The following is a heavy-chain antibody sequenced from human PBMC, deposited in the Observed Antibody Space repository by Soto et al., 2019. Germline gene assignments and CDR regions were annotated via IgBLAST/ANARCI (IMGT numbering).Heavy chain of an antibody. Sequence: GGSLRLSCAASGFTFSSYAMHWVRQAPGKGLEWVAVISYDGSNKYYADSVKGRFTISRDNSKNTLYLQMNSLRAEDTAVYYCARGASSSWYHWFDPWGQGTLVTVYS. CDR1: GFTFSSYA. J-gene: IGHJ5*02. CDR3: ARGASSSWYHWFDP. CDR2: ISYDGSNK. D-gene: IGHD6-13*01. V-gene: IGHV3-30-3*01.